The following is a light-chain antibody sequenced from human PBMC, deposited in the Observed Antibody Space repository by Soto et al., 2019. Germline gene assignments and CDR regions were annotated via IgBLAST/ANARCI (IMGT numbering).Light chain of an antibody. CDR3: ISYTTNSTLI. V-gene: IGLV2-14*01. Sequence: QSALTQPSSVSESPGQSITISSTGTSSDVGYYNYVSWYQQHPGKAPKLLIYEVSSRPSGVSNRFSGSKSGNTASLTISGLQAEDEAAYYCISYTTNSTLIFGGGTKVTVL. CDR1: SSDVGYYNY. J-gene: IGLJ2*01. CDR2: EVS.